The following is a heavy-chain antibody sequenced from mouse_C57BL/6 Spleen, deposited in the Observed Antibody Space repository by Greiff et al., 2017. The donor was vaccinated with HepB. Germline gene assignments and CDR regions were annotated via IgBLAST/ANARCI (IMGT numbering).Heavy chain of an antibody. Sequence: QVQLQQSGAELVKPGASVKLSCKASGYTFTSYWMQWVKQRPGQGLEWIGEIDPSDSYTNYNQKFKGKATLTVDTSSSTAYMQLSSLTSEDSAVYYCARRTGTSYYYAMDCWGQGTSVTVSS. CDR2: IDPSDSYT. CDR3: ARRTGTSYYYAMDC. J-gene: IGHJ4*01. CDR1: GYTFTSYW. V-gene: IGHV1-50*01. D-gene: IGHD4-1*01.